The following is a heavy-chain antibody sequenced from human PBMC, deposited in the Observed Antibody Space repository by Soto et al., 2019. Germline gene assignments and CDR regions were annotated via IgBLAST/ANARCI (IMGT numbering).Heavy chain of an antibody. V-gene: IGHV3-48*01. CDR3: ARDPYDILTGYYFDY. CDR1: GFTFSSYS. Sequence: PGGSLRLSCAASGFTFSSYSMNWVRQAPGKGLEWVSYISSSSSTIYYADSVKGRFTISRDNAKNSLYLQMNSLRAEDTAVYYCARDPYDILTGYYFDYWGQGTLVTVSS. CDR2: ISSSSSTI. J-gene: IGHJ4*02. D-gene: IGHD3-9*01.